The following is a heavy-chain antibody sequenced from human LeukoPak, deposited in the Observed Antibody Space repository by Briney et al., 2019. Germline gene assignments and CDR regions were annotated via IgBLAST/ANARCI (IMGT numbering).Heavy chain of an antibody. CDR2: ISGYNGNT. Sequence: GASVTVSFTTSVYTFIIYGINWVRQAPGQGLEWMGWISGYNGNTHYTQKIQGRVTMTTDTSTSTAYMELRSLRSDDTAVYFCARYAVSHTTSWHYYSDYWGQGTLVTVSS. V-gene: IGHV1-18*01. CDR1: VYTFIIYG. D-gene: IGHD6-13*01. CDR3: ARYAVSHTTSWHYYSDY. J-gene: IGHJ4*02.